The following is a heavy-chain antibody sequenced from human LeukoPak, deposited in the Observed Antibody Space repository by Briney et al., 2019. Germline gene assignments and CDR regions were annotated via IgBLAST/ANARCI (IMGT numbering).Heavy chain of an antibody. D-gene: IGHD4-23*01. CDR3: ARMGNYGGNSVPFDY. V-gene: IGHV4-30-2*01. CDR1: GGSISSGGYY. J-gene: IGHJ4*02. Sequence: SETLSLTCTVSGGSISSGGYYWGWIRQPPGKGLEWIGYIYHSGSTYYNPSLKSRVTISVDRSKNQFSLKLSSVTAADTAVYYCARMGNYGGNSVPFDYWGQGTLVTVSS. CDR2: IYHSGST.